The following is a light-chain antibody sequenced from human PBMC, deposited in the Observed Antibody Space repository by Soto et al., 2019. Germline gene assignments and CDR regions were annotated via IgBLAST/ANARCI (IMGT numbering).Light chain of an antibody. V-gene: IGLV2-14*01. CDR3: SSYTISSTLYV. J-gene: IGLJ1*01. CDR2: DVS. CDR1: SSDVGGYNY. Sequence: QSALTQPASVSGSPGQSITISCTGTSSDVGGYNYVSWYQQHPGKAPKLMIYDVSNRPSGVSNRFSGSKSGNTASLTISGLQAEDEDDYYCSSYTISSTLYVVGTGTKLTVL.